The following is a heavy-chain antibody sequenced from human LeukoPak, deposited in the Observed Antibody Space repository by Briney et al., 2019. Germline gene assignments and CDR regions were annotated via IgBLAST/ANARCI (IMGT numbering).Heavy chain of an antibody. D-gene: IGHD6-6*01. CDR2: IYYSGST. Sequence: SETLSLTCTVSGGSISSSSYYWGWIRQPPGKGLEWIGSIYYSGSTYYNPSLKSRVTISVDTSKNQFSLKLNSVTAADTAVYYCARDFPAARPPYWGQGTLVTVSS. CDR1: GGSISSSSYY. CDR3: ARDFPAARPPY. J-gene: IGHJ4*02. V-gene: IGHV4-39*07.